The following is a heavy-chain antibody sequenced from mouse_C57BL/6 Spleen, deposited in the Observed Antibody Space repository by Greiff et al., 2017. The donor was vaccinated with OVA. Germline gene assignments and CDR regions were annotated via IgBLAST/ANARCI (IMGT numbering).Heavy chain of an antibody. CDR2: IHPNSGST. V-gene: IGHV1-64*01. J-gene: IGHJ4*01. CDR3: ARRGGDYYAMDY. Sequence: QVQLQQPGAELVKPGASVKLSCKASGYTFTSYWMHWVKQRPGQGLEWIGMIHPNSGSTNYNEKLKSKATLTVDKSSSTAYMQLSSLTSEDSAVYYCARRGGDYYAMDYWGQGTSVTVSS. CDR1: GYTFTSYW. D-gene: IGHD3-3*01.